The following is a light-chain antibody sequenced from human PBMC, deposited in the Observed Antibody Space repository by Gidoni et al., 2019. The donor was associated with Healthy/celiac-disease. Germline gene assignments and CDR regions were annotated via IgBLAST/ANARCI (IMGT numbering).Light chain of an antibody. CDR1: SSDVGSYNI. J-gene: IGLJ2*01. CDR3: CSYAGSSTFVV. Sequence: QSALTQPASVSGSPGQSITISCTGTSSDVGSYNIVSWYQQHPGKAPKLMIYEGSKRPSGVSNRFSGSKSGNTASLTISGLQAEDEADYYCCSYAGSSTFVVFGGGTKLPVL. CDR2: EGS. V-gene: IGLV2-23*03.